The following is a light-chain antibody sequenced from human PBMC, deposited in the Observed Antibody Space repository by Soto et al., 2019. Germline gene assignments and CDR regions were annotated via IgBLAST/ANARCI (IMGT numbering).Light chain of an antibody. V-gene: IGLV2-14*01. J-gene: IGLJ2*01. CDR2: GVT. CDR1: DSDVGGYNF. CDR3: SSFRRSNTPHVL. Sequence: QSALTQPASVSGSPGQSITISCTGTDSDVGGYNFVSWYQQHPGKAPKLMIYGVTNGPSGVSNRFSGSKSGNTASLTISGLQAEDDANYYCSSFRRSNTPHVLFGGGTKLTVL.